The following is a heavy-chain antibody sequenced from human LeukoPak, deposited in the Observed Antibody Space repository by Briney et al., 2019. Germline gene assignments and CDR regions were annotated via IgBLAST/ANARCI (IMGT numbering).Heavy chain of an antibody. J-gene: IGHJ4*02. CDR3: ARDPGGYPFDY. CDR2: INPSGGST. CDR1: GYTFTSYY. V-gene: IGHV1-46*01. D-gene: IGHD3-22*01. Sequence: ASVKVSCKASGYTFTSYYMHWVRQAPGQGLEWMGIINPSGGSTSYAQKFQGRVTMTRDTSTSTVYMELSSPRSEDTAVYYCARDPGGYPFDYWGQGTLVTVSS.